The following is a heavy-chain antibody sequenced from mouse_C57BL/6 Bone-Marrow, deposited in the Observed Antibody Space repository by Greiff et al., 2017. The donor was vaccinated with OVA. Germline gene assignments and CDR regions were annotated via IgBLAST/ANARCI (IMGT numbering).Heavy chain of an antibody. CDR2: ISYDGSN. D-gene: IGHD1-1*01. CDR1: GYSITSGYY. J-gene: IGHJ2*01. CDR3: ARGGGYYGRFDY. V-gene: IGHV3-6*01. Sequence: DVQLQESGPGLVKPSQSLSLTCSVTGYSITSGYYWNWIRQFPGNKLEWMGYISYDGSNNYNPSLKNRISITRDTSKNQFFLKLNSVTTEDTATYYCARGGGYYGRFDYWGQGTTLTVSS.